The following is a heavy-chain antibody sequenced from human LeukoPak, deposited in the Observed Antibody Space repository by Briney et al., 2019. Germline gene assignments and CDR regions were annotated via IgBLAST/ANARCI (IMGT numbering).Heavy chain of an antibody. CDR2: IDYSGST. V-gene: IGHV4-59*01. CDR3: ARADSGDYVDY. CDR1: GGSISSYY. Sequence: PSETLSLTCTVSGGSISSYYWNWIRQPPGKGLEWIGYIDYSGSTNYNPSLKSRVTISVGTSENQFSLKLSSVTAADTALYYCARADSGDYVDYWGHGTLVTVSS. D-gene: IGHD4-17*01. J-gene: IGHJ4*01.